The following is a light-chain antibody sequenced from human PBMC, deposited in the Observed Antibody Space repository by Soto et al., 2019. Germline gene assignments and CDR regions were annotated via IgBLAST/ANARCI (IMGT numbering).Light chain of an antibody. CDR3: QHYNTYSWT. J-gene: IGKJ1*01. CDR1: QSISSW. Sequence: DIQMTQSPSTLSASVGDRVTITCRASQSISSWLAWYRQKPGRAPKLLIYDASILQSGVPSRFTGSGSGTEFTLTISSLQPDDFATYYCQHYNTYSWTFGQGTKVEI. V-gene: IGKV1-5*01. CDR2: DAS.